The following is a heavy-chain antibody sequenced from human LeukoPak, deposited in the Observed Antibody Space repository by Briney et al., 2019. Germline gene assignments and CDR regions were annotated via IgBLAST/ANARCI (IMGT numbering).Heavy chain of an antibody. CDR2: ISYDGSNK. CDR1: GFTFSSYG. V-gene: IGHV3-30*03. Sequence: GGSLRLSCAASGFTFSSYGMHWVRQAPGKGLEWVAVISYDGSNKYYADSVKGRFTISRDNAKNSLYLQMNSLRAEDTAVYYCARDSRAYSSSWYGGWFDPWGQGTLVTVSS. D-gene: IGHD6-13*01. J-gene: IGHJ5*02. CDR3: ARDSRAYSSSWYGGWFDP.